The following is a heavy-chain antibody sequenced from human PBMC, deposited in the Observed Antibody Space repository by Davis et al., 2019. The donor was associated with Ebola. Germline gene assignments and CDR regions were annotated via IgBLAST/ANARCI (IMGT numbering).Heavy chain of an antibody. CDR2: ISGSGGST. Sequence: GESLKISCAASGFTFSSYAMSWVRQAPGKGLEWVSAISGSGGSTYYADSVKGRFTISRDNSKNTLYLQMNSLRAEDTAVYYCAKGLPLSGFLEWLQDIAWGQGTLVTVSS. CDR3: AKGLPLSGFLEWLQDIA. V-gene: IGHV3-23*01. D-gene: IGHD3-3*01. J-gene: IGHJ4*02. CDR1: GFTFSSYA.